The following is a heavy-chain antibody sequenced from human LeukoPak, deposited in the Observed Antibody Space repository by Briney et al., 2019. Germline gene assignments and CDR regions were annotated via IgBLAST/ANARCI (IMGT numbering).Heavy chain of an antibody. J-gene: IGHJ4*02. Sequence: GGSLRLSCAASGFTFSSYSMNWVRQAPGKGLEWVSSISSSGNNKYYADSVKGRFTISRDNAKNSLYLQMNSLRAEDTAVYYCARTSTYYYDSSGSLFDYWGQGTLVTVSS. D-gene: IGHD3-22*01. V-gene: IGHV3-21*01. CDR1: GFTFSSYS. CDR3: ARTSTYYYDSSGSLFDY. CDR2: ISSSGNNK.